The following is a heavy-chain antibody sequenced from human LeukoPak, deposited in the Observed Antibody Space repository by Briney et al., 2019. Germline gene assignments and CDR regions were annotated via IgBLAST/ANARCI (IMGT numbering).Heavy chain of an antibody. CDR2: INPNSGTT. V-gene: IGHV1-2*02. Sequence: ASVKVSCKASGYTFTGYYMHWVRQAPGQGLEWMGWINPNSGTTNYAQKFQGRVTMTRDTSITTAYMDLSRLRSDDTAVYYCARSRAFDYWGQGTLVTVSS. CDR3: ARSRAFDY. J-gene: IGHJ4*02. D-gene: IGHD4/OR15-4a*01. CDR1: GYTFTGYY.